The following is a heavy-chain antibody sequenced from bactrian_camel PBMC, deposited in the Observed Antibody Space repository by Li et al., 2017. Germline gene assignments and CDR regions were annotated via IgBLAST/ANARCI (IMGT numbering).Heavy chain of an antibody. V-gene: IGHV3S42*01. Sequence: VQLVESGGGSVQPGGSLRLSCAASDYTHSSYCMGWFRQAPKQEREGVAAINSGGSTTYADSVKGRFTISKDNAKNTLRLQMDNLEPEDTAMYYCATSYPDSTRSCAVVAGELWVGYWGKGTQVTVS. CDR1: DYTHSSYC. J-gene: IGHJ7*01. CDR2: INSGGST. D-gene: IGHD6*01.